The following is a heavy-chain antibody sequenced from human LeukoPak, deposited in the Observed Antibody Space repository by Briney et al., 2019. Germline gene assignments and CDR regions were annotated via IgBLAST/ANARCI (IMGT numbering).Heavy chain of an antibody. CDR2: INPNSGGT. CDR3: ARDPGKFLEWLTYAY. Sequence: ASVKVSCKASGYTFTSYGISWVRQAPGQGLEWMGWINPNSGGTNYAQKFQGRVTMTRDTSISTAYMELSRLRSDDTAVYYCARDPGKFLEWLTYAYWGQGTLVTVSS. CDR1: GYTFTSYG. J-gene: IGHJ4*02. V-gene: IGHV1-2*02. D-gene: IGHD3-3*01.